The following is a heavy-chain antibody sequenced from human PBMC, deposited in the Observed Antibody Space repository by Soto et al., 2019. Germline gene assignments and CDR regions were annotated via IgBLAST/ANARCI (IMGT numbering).Heavy chain of an antibody. J-gene: IGHJ4*02. V-gene: IGHV1-18*01. CDR3: AKFWSGYYSDY. Sequence: QVQMVQSGTEVKKPGASVKVSCKASGYTFTSYGLSWVRQAPGQGLEWMGWISAYNGNTKYAQKVQDRVTMTTDTPTNTAYMELRSLRSDDTAVYYCAKFWSGYYSDYWGQGTLVTVSS. D-gene: IGHD3-3*01. CDR2: ISAYNGNT. CDR1: GYTFTSYG.